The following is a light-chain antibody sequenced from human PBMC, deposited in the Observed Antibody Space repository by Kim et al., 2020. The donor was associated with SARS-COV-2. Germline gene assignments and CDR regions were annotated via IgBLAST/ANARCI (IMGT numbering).Light chain of an antibody. CDR1: QSVSSN. J-gene: IGKJ2*03. Sequence: SVSPGERATHSCRASQSVSSNLAWYQQKPGQAPRLLIYGASTRATGIPARFSGSGSGTEFTLTISSLQSEDFAVYYCQQYNNWQVSFGQGTKLEI. CDR2: GAS. V-gene: IGKV3-15*01. CDR3: QQYNNWQVS.